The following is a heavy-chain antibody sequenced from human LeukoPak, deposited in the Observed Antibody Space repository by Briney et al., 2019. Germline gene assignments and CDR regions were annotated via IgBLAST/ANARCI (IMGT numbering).Heavy chain of an antibody. CDR2: IYHSGST. V-gene: IGHV4-30-2*01. J-gene: IGHJ4*02. Sequence: SQTLSLTCTVSGGSISSGGYYWSWIRQPPGKGLEWIGYIYHSGSTYYNPSLKSRVTISVDRSKNQFSLKLSSVTAADTAVYYCARLKGRWLQSNFDYWGQGTLVTVSS. CDR3: ARLKGRWLQSNFDY. CDR1: GGSISSGGYY. D-gene: IGHD5-24*01.